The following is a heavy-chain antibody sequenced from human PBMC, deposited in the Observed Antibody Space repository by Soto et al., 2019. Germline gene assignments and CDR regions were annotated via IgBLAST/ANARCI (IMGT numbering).Heavy chain of an antibody. Sequence: QITLKESGPTLVKPTQTLTLTCTFSGFSLSTYGEGVAWIRQPPGKALEWLALIYWDDDMRYSPSLRNRLTAAKDTPNIQLVAPMTNVDPMVTGTHICGDSGLTSPGESWY. CDR3: GDSGLTSPGESWY. J-gene: IGHJ2*01. CDR1: GFSLSTYGEG. CDR2: IYWDDDM. V-gene: IGHV2-5*02. D-gene: IGHD3-10*01.